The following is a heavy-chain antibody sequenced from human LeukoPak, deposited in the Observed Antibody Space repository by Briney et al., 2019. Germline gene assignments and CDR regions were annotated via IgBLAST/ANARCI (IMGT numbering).Heavy chain of an antibody. CDR1: GGSFSGYY. D-gene: IGHD5-24*01. Sequence: KPSETLSLTCAVYGGSFSGYYWSWIRQPPGKGLEWIGEINHSGSTYYNPSLKSRVTISVDRSKNQFSLKLSSVTAADTAVYYCARAIEMATIFFDYWGQGTLVTVSS. CDR2: INHSGST. CDR3: ARAIEMATIFFDY. V-gene: IGHV4-34*01. J-gene: IGHJ4*02.